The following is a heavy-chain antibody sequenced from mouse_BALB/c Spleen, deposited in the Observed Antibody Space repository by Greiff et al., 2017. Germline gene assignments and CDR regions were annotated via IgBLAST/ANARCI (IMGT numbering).Heavy chain of an antibody. CDR2: IDPSNSET. CDR3: ARRGVQGWYYAMDY. CDR1: GYTFTSYW. J-gene: IGHJ4*01. D-gene: IGHD5-1*01. V-gene: IGHV1S127*01. Sequence: QVQLQQSGPELVRPGASVKMSCKASGYTFTSYWMHWVKQRPGPGLEWIGMIDPSNSETRLNQKFKGKATFTVDTSSSTAYMQFNSLTSEDSAVYYGARRGVQGWYYAMDYWGQGTSVTVSA.